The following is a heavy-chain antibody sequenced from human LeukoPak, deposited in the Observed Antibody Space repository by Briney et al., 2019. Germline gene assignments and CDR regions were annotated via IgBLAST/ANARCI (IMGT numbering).Heavy chain of an antibody. V-gene: IGHV4-34*01. D-gene: IGHD6-13*01. CDR3: ARGRGIAAAGTGWFDP. CDR1: GGSFSGYY. J-gene: IGHJ5*02. Sequence: SETLSLTCAVYGGSFSGYYWSWIRQPPGKGLEWIGEINHSGSTNYNPSLKSRVTISVDTSKNQSSLKLSSVTAADTAVYYCARGRGIAAAGTGWFDPWGQGTLVTVSS. CDR2: INHSGST.